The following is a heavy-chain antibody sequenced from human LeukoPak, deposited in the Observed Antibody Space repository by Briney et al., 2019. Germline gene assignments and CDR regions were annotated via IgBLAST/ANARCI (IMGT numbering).Heavy chain of an antibody. Sequence: PGGSLRLSCTASGSTFGDYALTWVRQAPGKGLEWVGFIRSKAYGGTTEYAASVKGRFTISRDDSKSIAYLQMNSLKTEDTAVYYCTRETTPYYWGQGTLVTVSS. J-gene: IGHJ4*02. V-gene: IGHV3-49*04. CDR3: TRETTPYY. CDR2: IRSKAYGGTT. D-gene: IGHD4-17*01. CDR1: GSTFGDYA.